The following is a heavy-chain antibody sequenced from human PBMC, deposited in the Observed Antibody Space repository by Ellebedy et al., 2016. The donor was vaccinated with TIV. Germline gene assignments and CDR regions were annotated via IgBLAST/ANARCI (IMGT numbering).Heavy chain of an antibody. CDR2: IKQDGSEM. V-gene: IGHV3-7*01. CDR1: GCTFTTLW. Sequence: GESLKISCAASGCTFTTLWMSWVRQAPGKGMEWVANIKQDGSEMLYVDSVKGRFTISRDNDKNSLSLQMNSLRAEDTAVYYCARDEPYCSGGSCNRFDYWGQGTLVTVSS. CDR3: ARDEPYCSGGSCNRFDY. D-gene: IGHD2-15*01. J-gene: IGHJ4*02.